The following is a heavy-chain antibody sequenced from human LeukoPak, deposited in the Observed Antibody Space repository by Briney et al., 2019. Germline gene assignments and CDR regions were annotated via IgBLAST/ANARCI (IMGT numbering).Heavy chain of an antibody. CDR2: IIPILGIV. J-gene: IGHJ6*02. V-gene: IGHV1-69*04. CDR3: ARDVPYCGGDCYSGYYYYYGMDV. CDR1: GGTFSSYT. Sequence: ASVKVSCKASGGTFSSYTISWVRQAPGQGLGWMGRIIPILGIVNYAQKFQGRVTITADKSTSTAYMELSSLRSEDTAVYYCARDVPYCGGDCYSGYYYYYGMDVWGQGTAVTVSS. D-gene: IGHD2-21*02.